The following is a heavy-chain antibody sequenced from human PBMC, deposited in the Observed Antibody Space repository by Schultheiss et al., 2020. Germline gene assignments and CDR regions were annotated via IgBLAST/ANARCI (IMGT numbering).Heavy chain of an antibody. CDR3: ARVAGPEGYYYGMDV. CDR2: MNPNSGNT. V-gene: IGHV1-8*02. Sequence: ASVKVSCKASGYTFTSYGISWVRQATGQGLEWMGWMNPNSGNTGYAQKFQGRVTMTRNTSISTAYMELSSLRSEDTAVYYCARVAGPEGYYYGMDVWGQGTTVTVSS. J-gene: IGHJ6*02. CDR1: GYTFTSYG.